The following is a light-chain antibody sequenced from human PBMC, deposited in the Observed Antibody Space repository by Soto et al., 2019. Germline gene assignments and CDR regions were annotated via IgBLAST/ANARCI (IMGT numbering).Light chain of an antibody. CDR2: GAS. CDR3: QQYGSSPLT. Sequence: EIVLTQSPGTLSLSAGEGATLSCRANESVYSNYLAWYQQKPGQAHRLLIFGASNKATGIPDRFTGSGFGTDFTLSISRLEPDDFAMYYCQQYGSSPLTFGGGTNVEIK. CDR1: ESVYSNY. J-gene: IGKJ4*01. V-gene: IGKV3-20*01.